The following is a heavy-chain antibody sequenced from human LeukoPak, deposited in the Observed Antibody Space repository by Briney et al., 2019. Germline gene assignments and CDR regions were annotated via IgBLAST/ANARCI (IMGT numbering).Heavy chain of an antibody. Sequence: GGSLRLSCAASGFTFSSYAMSWVRQAPGKGLEWVSVISGSGGSTYYADSVKGRFTISRDNSKNTPYLQMNSLRAEDTAIYYCARGLVYLKEGWFDPWGQGTLVTVPS. CDR2: ISGSGGST. CDR1: GFTFSSYA. J-gene: IGHJ5*02. CDR3: ARGLVYLKEGWFDP. V-gene: IGHV3-23*01. D-gene: IGHD2-8*01.